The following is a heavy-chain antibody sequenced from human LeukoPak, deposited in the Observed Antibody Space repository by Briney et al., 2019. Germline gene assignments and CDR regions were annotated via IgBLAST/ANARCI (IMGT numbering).Heavy chain of an antibody. V-gene: IGHV3-30-3*01. D-gene: IGHD4-17*01. CDR1: GFVFSTYA. Sequence: GRCLRLSCAASGFVFSTYAMHWVRQAPGKGLEWGADIIYDGTNQYYADSVKGRFTISRDNSRNTLYLQKNSLKVEDTAIYYCARDFRDYRDYVAYFDAWGQGTLVTVSS. CDR2: IIYDGTNQ. J-gene: IGHJ4*02. CDR3: ARDFRDYRDYVAYFDA.